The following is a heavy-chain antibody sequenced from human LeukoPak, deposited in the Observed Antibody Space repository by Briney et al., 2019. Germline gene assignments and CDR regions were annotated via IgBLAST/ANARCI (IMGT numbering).Heavy chain of an antibody. D-gene: IGHD3-22*01. J-gene: IGHJ3*02. CDR2: IYYSGST. V-gene: IGHV4-39*07. CDR3: ARDGELDYYDSSGPFPFDI. CDR1: GGSISSSSYY. Sequence: SETLSLTCTVSGGSISSSSYYWGWIRQPPGKGLEWIGSIYYSGSTYYNPSLKSRVTISVDTSKNQFSLKLSSVTAADTAVYYCARDGELDYYDSSGPFPFDIWGQGTMVTVSS.